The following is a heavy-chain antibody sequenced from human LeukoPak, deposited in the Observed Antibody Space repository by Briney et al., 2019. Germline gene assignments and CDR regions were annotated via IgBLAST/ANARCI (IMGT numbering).Heavy chain of an antibody. Sequence: SETLSLTCTVSGGSISSYYWSWIRQPPGKGLEWIGYIYYSGSTNYNPSLKSRVTISVDTSKNQFSLKLSSVTAEDTAVYYCAREGGIEMATILWGQGTLVTVSS. V-gene: IGHV4-59*01. D-gene: IGHD5-24*01. CDR2: IYYSGST. CDR3: AREGGIEMATIL. CDR1: GGSISSYY. J-gene: IGHJ4*02.